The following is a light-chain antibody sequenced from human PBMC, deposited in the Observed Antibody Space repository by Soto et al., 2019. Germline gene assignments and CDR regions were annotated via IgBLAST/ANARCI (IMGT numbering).Light chain of an antibody. CDR2: GAS. CDR3: QQYDTSAT. CDR1: RSVSASY. J-gene: IGKJ2*01. V-gene: IGKV3-20*01. Sequence: IVLTQSPGTLSLSPGERATLSCRASRSVSASYIAWYQQKPGQAPRLLIYGASSRATGFPDRFSGSGSGTDFTLTISRLEPEDSAVYYCQQYDTSATFGQGTKLEI.